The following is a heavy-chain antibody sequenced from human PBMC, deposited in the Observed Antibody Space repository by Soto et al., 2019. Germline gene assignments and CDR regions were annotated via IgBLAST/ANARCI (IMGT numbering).Heavy chain of an antibody. CDR3: ARHRIGSYS. V-gene: IGHV3-21*01. Sequence: GGSLRLACAASGFIFSSYSINWVRLAPGKGLEWVSSISSSTSYIYDADSVKGRFTISRDNAKNSLYLQMNSLRAEGTAVYYCARHRIGSYSWGQGTLVTVSS. CDR2: ISSSTSYI. D-gene: IGHD1-26*01. J-gene: IGHJ4*02. CDR1: GFIFSSYS.